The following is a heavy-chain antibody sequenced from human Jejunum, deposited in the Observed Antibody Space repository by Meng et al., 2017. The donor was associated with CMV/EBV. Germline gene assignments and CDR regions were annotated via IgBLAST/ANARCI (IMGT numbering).Heavy chain of an antibody. CDR2: IGPNSGDT. CDR3: ARDRDLNHGASFDY. Sequence: QVQVVQSGAEVKKPGASVKVSCKASGYTFTNYYIHWVRQAPGQGLEWMGWIGPNSGDTNYAQKFQGRVTMTRDTSISTAYLELSRLRSDDTAMYYCARDRDLNHGASFDYWGQETLVTVSS. D-gene: IGHD2-21*01. V-gene: IGHV1-2*02. CDR1: GYTFTNYY. J-gene: IGHJ4*02.